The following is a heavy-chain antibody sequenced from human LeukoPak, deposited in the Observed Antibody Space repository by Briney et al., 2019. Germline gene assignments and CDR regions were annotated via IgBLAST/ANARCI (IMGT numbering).Heavy chain of an antibody. V-gene: IGHV3-11*05. CDR3: AKERLKSEITIDAFDV. CDR1: GFTFSDYS. CDR2: ISGGSRNI. Sequence: GGSLSLFCAPCGFTFSDYSMSWLRQAPGKGLEGVSYISGGSRNINHAQSVKGRFSISRDNTKNALYLQMNSLRVEDTAVYYCAKERLKSEITIDAFDVWGHGTVVTVSS. J-gene: IGHJ3*01. D-gene: IGHD2-21*02.